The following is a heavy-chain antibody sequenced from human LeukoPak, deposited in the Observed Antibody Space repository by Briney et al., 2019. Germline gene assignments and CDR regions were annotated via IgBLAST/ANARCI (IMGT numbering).Heavy chain of an antibody. CDR1: GYIFINYG. CDR3: ATRGTYCGGDCYSYF. V-gene: IGHV1-18*01. CDR2: ISPYNGNT. D-gene: IGHD2-21*01. Sequence: ASVKVSCKASGYIFINYGINWVRQAPGQGLEWMGWISPYNGNTNYAQKLEGRVTMTTDTSMSTAYMELRSLTSDDPAVYYCATRGTYCGGDCYSYFWGHGTLITVSS. J-gene: IGHJ4*01.